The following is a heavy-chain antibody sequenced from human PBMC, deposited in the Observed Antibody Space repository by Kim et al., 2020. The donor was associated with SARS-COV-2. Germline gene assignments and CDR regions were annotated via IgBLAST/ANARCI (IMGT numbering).Heavy chain of an antibody. CDR2: LSSSSSYI. Sequence: GGSLRLSCTVSGFTFSTSDMNWLRQAPGKGLEWVSSLSSSSSYIYYADSVKGRFTISRDNAKNSLYLQMNSLRAEDTAVYFCARGRRYNSGALGAFDFWGQGTLVTVSS. V-gene: IGHV3-21*01. CDR3: ARGRRYNSGALGAFDF. J-gene: IGHJ3*01. CDR1: GFTFSTSD. D-gene: IGHD6-19*01.